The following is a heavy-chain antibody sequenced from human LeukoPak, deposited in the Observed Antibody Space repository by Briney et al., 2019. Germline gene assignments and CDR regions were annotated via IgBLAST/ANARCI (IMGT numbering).Heavy chain of an antibody. V-gene: IGHV3-30*14. CDR1: GFTFSSYA. CDR2: ISYDGSNK. Sequence: PGGSLRLSCAASGFTFSSYAMHWVRQAPGKGLEWVAVISYDGSNKYYADSVKGRFTISRDNSKNTLYLQMNSLRAEDTAVYYCARGYRQYYFDYWGQGTLVTVSS. J-gene: IGHJ4*02. CDR3: ARGYRQYYFDY. D-gene: IGHD3-16*02.